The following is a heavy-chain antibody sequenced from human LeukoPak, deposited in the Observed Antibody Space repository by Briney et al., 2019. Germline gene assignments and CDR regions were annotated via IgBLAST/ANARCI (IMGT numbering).Heavy chain of an antibody. D-gene: IGHD2-8*01. V-gene: IGHV4-4*02. CDR1: GGSITSTNW. Sequence: SGTLSLTCGVSGGSITSTNWWSWVRQPPGQGLEWIGEVSLSGLTNCNPSLSSRIIMALDTSKNHLSLHLTSVTAADTAVYYCSRENGAFSPFGYWGQGYLVTVLS. CDR2: VSLSGLT. CDR3: SRENGAFSPFGY. J-gene: IGHJ4*02.